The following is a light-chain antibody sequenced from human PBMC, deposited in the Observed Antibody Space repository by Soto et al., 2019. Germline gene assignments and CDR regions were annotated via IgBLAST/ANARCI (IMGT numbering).Light chain of an antibody. CDR3: QSYASSLNGRGV. CDR2: GNS. J-gene: IGLJ2*01. Sequence: QSVLTQPPSVSGAPGQRVTISCTGSSSNIGAGYDVHWYQQLPGTAPKLLIYGNSNRPSGVPDRFSGSKSATSASLAITGLQADDDSDYYCQSYASSLNGRGVFGAGTKLTVL. CDR1: SSNIGAGYD. V-gene: IGLV1-40*01.